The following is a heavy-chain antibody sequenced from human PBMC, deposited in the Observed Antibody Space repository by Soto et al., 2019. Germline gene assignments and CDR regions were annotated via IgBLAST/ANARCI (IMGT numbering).Heavy chain of an antibody. V-gene: IGHV4-59*02. CDR1: VGSVTSYY. CDR3: ARALYGSGVLDV. Sequence: AETLSLTCTVSVGSVTSYYWSCIRQPPGKALEWIGTIYYSGSTNYNPSLKSRVSLSVDTSKNQFSLKVGSVTAADTAVYFCARALYGSGVLDVWGQGTTVTVSS. J-gene: IGHJ6*02. D-gene: IGHD3-10*01. CDR2: IYYSGST.